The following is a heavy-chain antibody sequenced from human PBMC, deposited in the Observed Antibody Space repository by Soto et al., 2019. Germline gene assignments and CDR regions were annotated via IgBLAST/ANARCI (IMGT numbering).Heavy chain of an antibody. CDR1: GGTFSSYG. J-gene: IGHJ4*02. CDR3: ARGPAVAGLYYSDD. V-gene: IGHV1-69*02. D-gene: IGHD6-13*01. Sequence: QVQLVQSGAEVKKPGSSVRVSCKASGGTFSSYGISWVRQAPGQGLEWMGRIKLILGITNYAQKFQDRVTITAEKSTDTVYMELSSLRSEDTAVYYCARGPAVAGLYYSDDWGQGTLVTVTS. CDR2: IKLILGIT.